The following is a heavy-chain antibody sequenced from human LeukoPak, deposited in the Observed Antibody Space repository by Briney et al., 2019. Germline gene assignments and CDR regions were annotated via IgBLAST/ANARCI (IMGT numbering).Heavy chain of an antibody. V-gene: IGHV3-23*01. D-gene: IGHD1-26*01. Sequence: GGSLRLSCAASGFTFSSYAMSWVRQARGKGLEGVSAISGSGGSTYYADSVKGRFTISRDNSKNTLYLQMNSLRAEDTAVYYCAKTGSYYVAFDYWGQGTLVTVSS. J-gene: IGHJ4*02. CDR1: GFTFSSYA. CDR3: AKTGSYYVAFDY. CDR2: ISGSGGST.